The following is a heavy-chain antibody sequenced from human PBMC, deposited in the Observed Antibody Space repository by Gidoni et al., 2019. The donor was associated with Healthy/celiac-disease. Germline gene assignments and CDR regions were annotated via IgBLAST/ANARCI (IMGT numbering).Heavy chain of an antibody. D-gene: IGHD3-22*01. CDR2: INSDGSST. Sequence: EVQLVESGGGLVQPGGSLRLSCAASGFTFISYWMHWVRQAPGKGLVWVSRINSDGSSTSYADSVKVRFTISRDNAKNTLYLQMNSLRAEDTAVYYCARDPQHDSSGYYQSGDNDYWGQGTLVTVSS. V-gene: IGHV3-74*01. J-gene: IGHJ4*02. CDR3: ARDPQHDSSGYYQSGDNDY. CDR1: GFTFISYW.